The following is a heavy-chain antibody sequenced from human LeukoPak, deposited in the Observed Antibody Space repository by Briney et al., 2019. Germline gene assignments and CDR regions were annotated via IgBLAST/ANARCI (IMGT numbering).Heavy chain of an antibody. J-gene: IGHJ3*02. CDR1: GGSISSYY. CDR3: ARVSYYDSSGYYEVNDAFDI. D-gene: IGHD3-22*01. Sequence: SETLSLTRTVSGGSISSYYWSWIRQPAGKGLEWIGRIYTSGSTNYNPSLKSRVTMSVDTSKNQFSLKLSSVAAADTAVYYCARVSYYDSSGYYEVNDAFDIWGQGTMVTVSS. V-gene: IGHV4-4*07. CDR2: IYTSGST.